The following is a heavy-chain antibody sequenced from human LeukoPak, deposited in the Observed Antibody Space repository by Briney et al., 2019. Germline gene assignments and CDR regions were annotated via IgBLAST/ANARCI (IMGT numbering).Heavy chain of an antibody. CDR3: ASGSSLMYFHN. CDR1: GGTFSSYA. D-gene: IGHD6-6*01. J-gene: IGHJ4*02. V-gene: IGHV1-69*05. CDR2: IILIFGAA. Sequence: SVKVSCKASGGTFSSYAISWVRQAPGHGLEWMGRIILIFGAANYAQKFQGRVTITTDESTSTAYMELTSLRSEDTAVYYCASGSSLMYFHNWGQGTLVTVSS.